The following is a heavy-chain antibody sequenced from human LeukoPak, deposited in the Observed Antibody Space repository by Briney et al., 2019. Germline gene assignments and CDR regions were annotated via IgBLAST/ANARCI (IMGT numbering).Heavy chain of an antibody. J-gene: IGHJ4*02. CDR3: APQEVPAATFDY. CDR1: GGSISSSSYY. D-gene: IGHD2-2*01. Sequence: LETLSLTCTVSGGSISSSSYYWGWIRQPPGKGLEWIGSIYYSGSTYYNPSLKSRVTISVDTSKNQFSLKLSSVTAADTAVYYCAPQEVPAATFDYWGQGTLVTVSS. V-gene: IGHV4-39*01. CDR2: IYYSGST.